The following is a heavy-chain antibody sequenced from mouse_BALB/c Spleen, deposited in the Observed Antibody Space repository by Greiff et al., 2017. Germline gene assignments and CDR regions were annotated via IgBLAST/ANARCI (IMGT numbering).Heavy chain of an antibody. Sequence: EVMLVESGGGLVQPGGSRKLSCAASGFTFSSFGMHWVRQAPEKGLEWVAYISSGSSTIYYADTVKGRFTISRDNPKNTLFLQMTSLRSEDTAMYYCARPSYRYDGAYAMDYWGQGTSVTVSS. J-gene: IGHJ4*01. V-gene: IGHV5-17*02. CDR1: GFTFSSFG. CDR2: ISSGSSTI. D-gene: IGHD2-14*01. CDR3: ARPSYRYDGAYAMDY.